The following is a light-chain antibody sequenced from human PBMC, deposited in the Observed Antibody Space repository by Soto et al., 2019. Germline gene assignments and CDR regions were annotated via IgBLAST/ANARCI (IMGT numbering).Light chain of an antibody. CDR1: QTVTSY. V-gene: IGKV1-39*01. J-gene: IGKJ1*01. Sequence: DAQMTQAQSSLSASGVDSLTLTCRASQTVTSYLNWYQQKAGKAPKLLIYAASTLQSGVPSRFSGSGYGTEFTLTIISLQPEDFATYHCQQRYRFPKTFGRGTKV. CDR2: AAS. CDR3: QQRYRFPKT.